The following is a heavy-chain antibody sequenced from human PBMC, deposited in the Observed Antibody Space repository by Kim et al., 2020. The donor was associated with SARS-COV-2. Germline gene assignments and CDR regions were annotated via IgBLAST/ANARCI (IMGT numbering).Heavy chain of an antibody. CDR3: ARSRNMDV. V-gene: IGHV3-7*01. Sequence: GGEKYYVDSVKGRFTISRDNAKSSLYLQMNSLRAEDTAVYYCARSRNMDVWGQGTTVTVSS. J-gene: IGHJ6*02. CDR2: GGEK.